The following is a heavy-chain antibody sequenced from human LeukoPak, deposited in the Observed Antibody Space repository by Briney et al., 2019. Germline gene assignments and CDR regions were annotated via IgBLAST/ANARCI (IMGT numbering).Heavy chain of an antibody. J-gene: IGHJ4*02. CDR2: INPNSGGT. D-gene: IGHD3-10*01. CDR3: ARTYYGSGSYYY. Sequence: GASVKVSCKASGYTFTGYYMHWARQAPGQGLEWMGWINPNSGGTNYAQKFQGRVTMTRDTSISTAYMELSRLRSDDTAVYYCARTYYGSGSYYYWGQGTLVTVSS. CDR1: GYTFTGYY. V-gene: IGHV1-2*02.